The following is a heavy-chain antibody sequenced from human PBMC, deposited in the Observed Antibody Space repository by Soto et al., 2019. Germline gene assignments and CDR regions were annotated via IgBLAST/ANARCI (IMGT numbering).Heavy chain of an antibody. Sequence: QVQLQESGPGLVKPSQTLSLTCTVSGGSFSGGGYYWSWIRQHPGKGLEWMGYISYSGNTKYKPSLQSRITIPVDTSENQFSLRLTSVTAADTAIYFCARTSIFGVVLNAFDIWGQGTLVTVSS. D-gene: IGHD3-3*01. J-gene: IGHJ3*02. CDR3: ARTSIFGVVLNAFDI. CDR1: GGSFSGGGYY. CDR2: ISYSGNT. V-gene: IGHV4-31*03.